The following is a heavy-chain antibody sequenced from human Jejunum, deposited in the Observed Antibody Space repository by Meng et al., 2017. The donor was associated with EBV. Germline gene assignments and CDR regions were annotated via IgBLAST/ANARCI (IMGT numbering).Heavy chain of an antibody. V-gene: IGHV4-4*02. J-gene: IGHJ5*02. CDR1: GGSISSSNW. CDR2: IFHIGTT. CDR3: ARDGGPSGSYAYWFDP. D-gene: IGHD1-26*01. Sequence: HVQLHESGPGLGKPFGPLSLPCAVSGGSISSSNWWSWVRQPPGKGPEWIGEIFHIGTTNYNPTLKSRVTMSVDKSKNHFSLKLTSVTAADTAVYYCARDGGPSGSYAYWFDPWGQGTLVTVSS.